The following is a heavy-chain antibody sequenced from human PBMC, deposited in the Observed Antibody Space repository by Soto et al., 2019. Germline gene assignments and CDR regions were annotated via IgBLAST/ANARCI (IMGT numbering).Heavy chain of an antibody. D-gene: IGHD2-2*01. CDR1: GGSISSGGYS. V-gene: IGHV4-30-2*01. J-gene: IGHJ5*02. CDR3: ARVPDR. CDR2: IYHSGST. Sequence: PSDTLSLTCAVSGGSISSGGYSWSWIRQPPGKGLEWIGYIYHSGSTYYNPSLKSRVTISVDRSKNQFSLKLSSVTAADTAVYYRARVPDRWGQGTLVTVSS.